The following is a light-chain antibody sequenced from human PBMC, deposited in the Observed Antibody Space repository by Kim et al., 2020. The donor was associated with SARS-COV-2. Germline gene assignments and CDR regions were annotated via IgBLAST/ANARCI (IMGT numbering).Light chain of an antibody. V-gene: IGLV3-19*01. CDR2: GKN. CDR1: SLRSYY. CDR3: NSRDSSGNHWV. Sequence: LGQKVRITCQGDSLRSYYASWDKQKPGQAPVLVIYGKNNRPSGIPDRFSGSSSGNTASLTITGAQAEDEADYYCNSRDSSGNHWVFGGGTQLTVL. J-gene: IGLJ3*02.